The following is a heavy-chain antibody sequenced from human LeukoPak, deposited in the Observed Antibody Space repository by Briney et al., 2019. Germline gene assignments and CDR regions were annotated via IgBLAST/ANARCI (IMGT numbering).Heavy chain of an antibody. CDR2: ISSSDNTI. V-gene: IGHV3-48*02. CDR3: ARVHRGYSYGRLDY. D-gene: IGHD5-18*01. J-gene: IGHJ4*02. Sequence: GGSLRLSCAASGFTFSTYAMSWVRQAPGKGLEWVSYISSSDNTIHYADSVKGRFTISRDNAKNSLYLEMNSLRDEDTAVYYCARVHRGYSYGRLDYWGQGTLVTVSS. CDR1: GFTFSTYA.